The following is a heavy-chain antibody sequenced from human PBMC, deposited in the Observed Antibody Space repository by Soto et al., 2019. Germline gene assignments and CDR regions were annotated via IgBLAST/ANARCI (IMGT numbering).Heavy chain of an antibody. Sequence: PSETLSLTCAVYGGSFSGYYWSWIRQPPGKGLEWIGEINHSGSTNYNPFLKSRVTISVDTSKNQFSLKLSSVTAADTAVYYCARASNYYGSGSYYNVHYYYYYYMDVWGKGTTVTVSS. V-gene: IGHV4-34*01. D-gene: IGHD3-10*01. CDR1: GGSFSGYY. J-gene: IGHJ6*03. CDR3: ARASNYYGSGSYYNVHYYYYYYMDV. CDR2: INHSGST.